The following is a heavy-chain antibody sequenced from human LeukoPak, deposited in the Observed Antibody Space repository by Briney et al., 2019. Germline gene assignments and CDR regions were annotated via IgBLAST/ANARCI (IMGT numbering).Heavy chain of an antibody. CDR3: VRESEYYFDHSASFDY. CDR2: MSSDGNAM. CDR1: GFTFTAYL. J-gene: IGHJ4*02. Sequence: GRSLRLSCAASGFTFTAYLIHWVRQAPGKGLEWVAVMSSDGNAMFYADSVKGRFTISRDNFKNTLYLQMNSLRAEDTAVYYCVRESEYYFDHSASFDYWGPGTLVTVSS. V-gene: IGHV3-30-3*01. D-gene: IGHD3-22*01.